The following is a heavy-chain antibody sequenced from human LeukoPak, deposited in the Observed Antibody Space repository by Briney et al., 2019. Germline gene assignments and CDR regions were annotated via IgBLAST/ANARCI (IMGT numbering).Heavy chain of an antibody. V-gene: IGHV1-18*01. D-gene: IGHD2-2*02. CDR1: GYTFTNHG. CDR3: ARDGLSYTNPNNWFDP. CDR2: ISAYNGDT. J-gene: IGHJ5*02. Sequence: GASVKVSCKTSGYTFTNHGVSWVRQAPGQGLEWMGWISAYNGDTNYAQNLQGRVTMTTDTSTDTAYMELRSLRSDDTAVYYCARDGLSYTNPNNWFDPWGQGTLVTVSS.